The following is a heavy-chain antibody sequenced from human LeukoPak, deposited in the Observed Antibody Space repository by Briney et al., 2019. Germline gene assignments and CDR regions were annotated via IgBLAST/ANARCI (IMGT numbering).Heavy chain of an antibody. CDR2: IKSKTDGGTT. V-gene: IGHV3-15*01. J-gene: IGHJ5*02. CDR1: GFPFGSYA. D-gene: IGHD2-2*01. Sequence: GSLILSCDASGFPFGSYAMYWVRQAPGKGLEWVGRIKSKTDGGTTDYAAPVKGRFTISRDDSKNTLYLQMNSLKTEDTAVYYCTTRYCSSTSCSGEGWFDPWGQGTLVTVSS. CDR3: TTRYCSSTSCSGEGWFDP.